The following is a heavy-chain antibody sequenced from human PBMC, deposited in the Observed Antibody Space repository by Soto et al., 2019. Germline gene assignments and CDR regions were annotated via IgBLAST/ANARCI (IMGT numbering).Heavy chain of an antibody. CDR3: ARLGAYFQALDS. J-gene: IGHJ4*02. D-gene: IGHD3-16*01. V-gene: IGHV4-61*08. CDR1: GGSISSGGYS. Sequence: SETLSLTCAVSGGSISSGGYSWSWIRQPPGKGLEWIGYIYFAGTTTYNPSLKSRVTISLDASKNRFSLRLTSVTAADTAVYYCARLGAYFQALDSWGQGTLVTVSS. CDR2: IYFAGTT.